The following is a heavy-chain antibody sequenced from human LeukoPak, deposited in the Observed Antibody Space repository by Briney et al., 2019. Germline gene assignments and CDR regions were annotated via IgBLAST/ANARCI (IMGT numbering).Heavy chain of an antibody. D-gene: IGHD2-15*01. J-gene: IGHJ4*02. Sequence: KPGGSLRPSCAASGFTFSNYNMNWVRQAPGKGLEWVSFISSSSSYIYYADSVKGRFTISRDNAKNSLYLQMNSLRAEDTALYYCASRFKDCSGGSCYLYYFDYWGQGTLVTVSS. V-gene: IGHV3-21*01. CDR2: ISSSSSYI. CDR3: ASRFKDCSGGSCYLYYFDY. CDR1: GFTFSNYN.